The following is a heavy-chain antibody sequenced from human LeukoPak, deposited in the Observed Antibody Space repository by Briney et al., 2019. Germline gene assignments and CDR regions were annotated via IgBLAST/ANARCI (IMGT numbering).Heavy chain of an antibody. CDR2: IWYDGSNK. CDR1: GFTFSAYG. CDR3: ARDRGFLDY. J-gene: IGHJ4*02. Sequence: GGSLRLSCAASGFTFSAYGMHWVRQAPGKGLEWVTVIWYDGSNKYYADSVKGRFTISRDNSKNTLYLQMNSLRAKDTAVYYCARDRGFLDYWGQGTLVTVSS. D-gene: IGHD3-10*01. V-gene: IGHV3-33*08.